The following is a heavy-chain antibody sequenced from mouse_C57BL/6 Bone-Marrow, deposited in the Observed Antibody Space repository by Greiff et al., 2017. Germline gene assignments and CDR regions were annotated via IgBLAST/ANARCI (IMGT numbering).Heavy chain of an antibody. Sequence: VQLQQSGAELAKPGASVKLSCKASGYTFTSYWMHWVKQRPGQGLEWIGYINPSSGYTKYNQRFKDKATLTADKSSSTAYMQLSSLTYEDSAVYYCARRIYYYGSSYVDWYFDVWGTGTTVTVSS. J-gene: IGHJ1*03. CDR2: INPSSGYT. CDR1: GYTFTSYW. V-gene: IGHV1-7*01. CDR3: ARRIYYYGSSYVDWYFDV. D-gene: IGHD1-1*01.